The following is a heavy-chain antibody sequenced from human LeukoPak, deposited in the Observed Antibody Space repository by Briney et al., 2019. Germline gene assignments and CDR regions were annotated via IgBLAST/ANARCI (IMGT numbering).Heavy chain of an antibody. CDR3: ARGPNKYDGGNSGSAWFDP. D-gene: IGHD4-23*01. J-gene: IGHJ5*02. V-gene: IGHV1-8*01. CDR1: GYTFTSYD. CDR2: MNPNSGNT. Sequence: ASVKVSCKASGYTFTSYDINWVRRATGLGPEWMGWMNPNSGNTGYAQKFQGRVTMTRNTSISTAYLELSSLTSEDAAVYYCARGPNKYDGGNSGSAWFDPWGQGSLVTVSS.